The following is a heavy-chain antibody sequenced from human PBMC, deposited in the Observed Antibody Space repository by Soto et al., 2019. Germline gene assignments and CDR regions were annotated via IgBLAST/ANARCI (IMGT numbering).Heavy chain of an antibody. V-gene: IGHV3-11*06. J-gene: IGHJ4*02. CDR2: ISSSSSYT. CDR3: ARVTPYGGNSDDYFDY. Sequence: GGSLRLSCAASGFTFSDYYMSWIRQAPGKGLEWVSYISSSSSYTNYADSVKGRFTISRDNAKNSLYLQMNSLRAEDTAVYYCARVTPYGGNSDDYFDYWGQGTLVTVSS. CDR1: GFTFSDYY. D-gene: IGHD4-17*01.